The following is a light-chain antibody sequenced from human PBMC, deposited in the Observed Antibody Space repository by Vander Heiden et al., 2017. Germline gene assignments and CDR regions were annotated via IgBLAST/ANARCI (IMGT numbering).Light chain of an antibody. CDR1: SSNIGAGYD. V-gene: IGLV1-40*01. Sequence: HSVLTQPPSVSEAPGQRVTISCTGSSSNIGAGYDVHWYQQLPGTAPKLLIYGNRNRPSGVPDRFSGSKSGTSASLAITGLQAEDEADYYCQSYDSSLSGSYVVFGGGTKLTVL. J-gene: IGLJ2*01. CDR3: QSYDSSLSGSYVV. CDR2: GNR.